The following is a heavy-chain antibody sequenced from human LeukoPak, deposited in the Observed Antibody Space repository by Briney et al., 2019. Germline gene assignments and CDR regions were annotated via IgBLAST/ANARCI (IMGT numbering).Heavy chain of an antibody. CDR2: IYYSGST. Sequence: PSETLSLTCTVSGGSISSYYWSWIRQPPGKGLEWIGYIYYSGSTNNNPSLKSRVTISVDTSKNQFSLKLSSVTAADTAVYYCARGGGYSYGYEGGFDYWGQGTLVTVSS. J-gene: IGHJ4*02. CDR1: GGSISSYY. CDR3: ARGGGYSYGYEGGFDY. V-gene: IGHV4-59*01. D-gene: IGHD5-18*01.